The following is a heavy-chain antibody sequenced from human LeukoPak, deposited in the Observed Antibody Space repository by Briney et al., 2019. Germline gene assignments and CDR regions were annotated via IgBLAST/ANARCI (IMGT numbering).Heavy chain of an antibody. J-gene: IGHJ3*02. D-gene: IGHD3-22*01. CDR1: GFTFSSYA. V-gene: IGHV3-64D*06. Sequence: PGGSLRLSGSASGFTFSSYAMHWVRQAPGKGLEYVSAISSNGGSTYYADSVKGRFTISRDNSKNTLYLQMSSLRAEDTAVYYCVQDRLTSMIVVADAFDIWGQGTMVTVSS. CDR3: VQDRLTSMIVVADAFDI. CDR2: ISSNGGST.